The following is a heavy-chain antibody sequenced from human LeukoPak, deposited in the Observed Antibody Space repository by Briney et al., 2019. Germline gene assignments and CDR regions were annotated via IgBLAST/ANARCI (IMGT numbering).Heavy chain of an antibody. Sequence: ASVKVSCKASEYTFTDYYIHWVRQAPGQGLEWMGRINPNSGGTNYAQKFQGRVTMTRDTSISTAYMELSRLRSDDTAVYYCARGGENKGYSYGYEDYWGQGTLVTVSS. D-gene: IGHD5-18*01. CDR3: ARGGENKGYSYGYEDY. V-gene: IGHV1-2*06. J-gene: IGHJ4*02. CDR2: INPNSGGT. CDR1: EYTFTDYY.